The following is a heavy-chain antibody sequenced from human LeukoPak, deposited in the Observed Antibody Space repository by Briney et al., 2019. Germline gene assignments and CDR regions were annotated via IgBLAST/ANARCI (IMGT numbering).Heavy chain of an antibody. CDR1: GGTFSSYA. J-gene: IGHJ4*02. CDR3: AREIRSSSIPTFDY. Sequence: SVKVSCKASGGTFSSYAISWVRQAPGQGLEWMGRIIPILGIANYAQKFQGRVTITADKSTSTAYMELSRLRSDDTAVYYCAREIRSSSIPTFDYWGQGTLVTVSS. V-gene: IGHV1-69*04. D-gene: IGHD6-6*01. CDR2: IIPILGIA.